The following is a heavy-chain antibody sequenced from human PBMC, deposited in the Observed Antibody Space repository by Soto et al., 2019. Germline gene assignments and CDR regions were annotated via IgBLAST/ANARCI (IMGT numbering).Heavy chain of an antibody. V-gene: IGHV3-33*01. Sequence: QVQLVESGGGVVQPGRSLRLSCAASGFTFNSYHMHWVRQAPGKGLEWVAVIWNDGSNKYYADSVEGRFTISRDNSKNTLYLQMNTLRVEDTAVYYCARIGSWALNFDYWGQGTLVTVSS. CDR3: ARIGSWALNFDY. CDR2: IWNDGSNK. J-gene: IGHJ4*02. D-gene: IGHD6-13*01. CDR1: GFTFNSYH.